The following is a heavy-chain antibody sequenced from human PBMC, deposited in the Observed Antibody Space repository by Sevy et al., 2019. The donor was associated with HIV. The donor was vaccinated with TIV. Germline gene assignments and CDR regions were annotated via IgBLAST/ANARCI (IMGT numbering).Heavy chain of an antibody. D-gene: IGHD2-8*01. CDR2: LSFGCGKI. CDR1: GFTFNIYS. V-gene: IGHV3-23*01. Sequence: GGFLRLSCAASGFTFNIYSMSWVRQTPGKGLEWVATLSFGCGKINHADSVKGLFTMSRDDSKNAVYLQMNNLRVEDTAIYYCAREGCTKPHDYWGQGTLVTVSS. CDR3: AREGCTKPHDY. J-gene: IGHJ4*02.